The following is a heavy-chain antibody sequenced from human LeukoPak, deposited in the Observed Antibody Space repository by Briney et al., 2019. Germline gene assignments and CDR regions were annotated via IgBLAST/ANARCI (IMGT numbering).Heavy chain of an antibody. CDR3: ARSAYSGYQVDY. J-gene: IGHJ4*02. Sequence: GESLKISCKGSGYSFTNYWIAWVRQMPGKGLEWMGIIYVGDSDTRYSPSLQGQVTISGDKSITTVYLQWSSLQASDTALYYCARSAYSGYQVDYWGQGTLVTVSS. CDR1: GYSFTNYW. CDR2: IYVGDSDT. D-gene: IGHD5-12*01. V-gene: IGHV5-51*01.